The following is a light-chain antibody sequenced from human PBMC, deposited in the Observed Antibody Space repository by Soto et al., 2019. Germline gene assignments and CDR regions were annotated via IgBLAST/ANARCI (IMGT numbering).Light chain of an antibody. CDR3: SSYAGSNNFV. J-gene: IGLJ2*01. V-gene: IGLV2-8*01. CDR1: SSDVGSYNY. Sequence: QSALTQPPSASGSPGQSVTISCTGTSSDVGSYNYVSWYQQHPGKAPTLMIYEVSKRPSGVPYRFSGSKSGNTASLTVSGLQAEDEADYYCSSYAGSNNFVFGGGTKLTVL. CDR2: EVS.